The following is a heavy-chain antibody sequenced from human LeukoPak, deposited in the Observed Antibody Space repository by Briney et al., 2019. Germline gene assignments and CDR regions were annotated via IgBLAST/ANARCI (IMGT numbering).Heavy chain of an antibody. CDR3: ARGGHTPIVVVPAAIPNGFDP. J-gene: IGHJ5*02. V-gene: IGHV1-18*01. CDR2: ISAYNGNT. Sequence: ASVKVSCTASGYTFTSYGISWVRQAPGQGLEWMGWISAYNGNTNYAQKLQGRVTMTTDTSTSTAYMELRSLRSDDTAVYYCARGGHTPIVVVPAAIPNGFDPWGQGTLVTVSS. CDR1: GYTFTSYG. D-gene: IGHD2-2*02.